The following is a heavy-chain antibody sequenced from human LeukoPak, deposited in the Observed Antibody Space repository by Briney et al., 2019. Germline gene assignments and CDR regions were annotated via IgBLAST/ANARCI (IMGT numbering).Heavy chain of an antibody. J-gene: IGHJ4*02. CDR3: VTYTPLRGELDY. CDR2: FHHSGTT. CDR1: GASLSDYY. Sequence: PSETLSLTCTVSGASLSDYYWNWVRQPPGKGLEWIGFFHHSGTTSYNPSLESRVTISGDTSNNQFSLRLTSVTAADTALYYCVTYTPLRGELDYWGQGILVTVSS. V-gene: IGHV4-59*01. D-gene: IGHD3-10*01.